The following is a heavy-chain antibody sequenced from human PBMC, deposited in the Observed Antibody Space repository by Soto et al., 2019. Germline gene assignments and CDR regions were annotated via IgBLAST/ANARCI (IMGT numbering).Heavy chain of an antibody. CDR3: ARGSAGSNYDSYYYYYYGMDV. V-gene: IGHV1-69*13. CDR1: GGTFSSYA. Sequence: ASVKVSCKASGGTFSSYAISWVRQAPGQGLEWMGGIIPIFGTANYAQKFQGRVTITADESTSTAYMELSSLRSEDTAVYYCARGSAGSNYDSYYYYYYGMDVWGQGTTVTVS. J-gene: IGHJ6*02. CDR2: IIPIFGTA. D-gene: IGHD4-4*01.